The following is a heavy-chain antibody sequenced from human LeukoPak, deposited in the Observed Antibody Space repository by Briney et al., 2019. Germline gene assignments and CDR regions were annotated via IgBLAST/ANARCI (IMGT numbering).Heavy chain of an antibody. D-gene: IGHD3-16*02. CDR1: GFTFSSSA. CDR2: ISGSGGST. J-gene: IGHJ4*02. Sequence: PGGSLRLSCAASGFTFSSSAMSWVRQAPGKGLEWVSAISGSGGSTYYADSVKGRFTISRDNSKNTLYLQMNSLRAEDTAVYYCAIQGLDFEGVFANGFDYWGQGTLVTVSS. CDR3: AIQGLDFEGVFANGFDY. V-gene: IGHV3-23*01.